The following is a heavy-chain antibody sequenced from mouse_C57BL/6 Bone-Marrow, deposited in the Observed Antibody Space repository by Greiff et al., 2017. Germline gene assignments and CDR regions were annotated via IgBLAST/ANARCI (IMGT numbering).Heavy chain of an antibody. CDR2: INPSSGYT. CDR1: GYTFTSYT. Sequence: QVQLQQSGAELARPGASVKMSCKASGYTFTSYTMHWVKQRPGQGLEWIGYINPSSGYTKYNQKFKDKATLTVDKSSSTAYMQLSSLTSEDTAVYYCAKKGENYYAMDYWGQGTSVTVSS. CDR3: AKKGENYYAMDY. J-gene: IGHJ4*01. V-gene: IGHV1-4*01.